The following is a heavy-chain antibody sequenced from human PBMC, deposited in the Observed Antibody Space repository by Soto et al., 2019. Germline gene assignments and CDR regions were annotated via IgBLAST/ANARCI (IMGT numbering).Heavy chain of an antibody. CDR3: ARGSGNPFDY. J-gene: IGHJ4*02. CDR1: GGSMNTYY. Sequence: KPSETLSLTGSVSGGSMNTYYWSWIRQPPGKGLEWIGYIYSSGSTNYKLSLKSRVVFSVDTSKNQFSLKLSSVTAADTAVYYCARGSGNPFDYWGQGTLVTVSS. CDR2: IYSSGST. D-gene: IGHD2-15*01. V-gene: IGHV4-59*01.